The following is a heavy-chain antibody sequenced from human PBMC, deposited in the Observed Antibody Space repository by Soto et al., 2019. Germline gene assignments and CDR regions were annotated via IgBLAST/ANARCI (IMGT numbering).Heavy chain of an antibody. Sequence: GGSLRLSCAASGFTFSSSGMHWVRQAPGKGLEWLAHIWYDGSNKYYADSVEGRFTISRDNAKNSLYLQLNSLRAEDTAVYYCARDGGITILAPYFVDNGGQGSLVTVSS. D-gene: IGHD3-3*01. CDR1: GFTFSSSG. V-gene: IGHV3-33*01. CDR2: IWYDGSNK. J-gene: IGHJ4*02. CDR3: ARDGGITILAPYFVDN.